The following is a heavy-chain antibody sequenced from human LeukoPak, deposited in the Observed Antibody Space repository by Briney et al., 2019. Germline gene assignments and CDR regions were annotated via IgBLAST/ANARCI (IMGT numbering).Heavy chain of an antibody. CDR1: GYSFATYW. Sequence: GESLKISCEASGYSFATYWIGWVPQMPGKGLELMGIMYPGDSDTRYSPSFQGQVTISADKSINTAYLQWSSLKASDTAMYYCARQHGSGSYYSRAIDYWGQGSLVTVSS. CDR3: ARQHGSGSYYSRAIDY. J-gene: IGHJ4*02. V-gene: IGHV5-51*01. CDR2: MYPGDSDT. D-gene: IGHD3-10*01.